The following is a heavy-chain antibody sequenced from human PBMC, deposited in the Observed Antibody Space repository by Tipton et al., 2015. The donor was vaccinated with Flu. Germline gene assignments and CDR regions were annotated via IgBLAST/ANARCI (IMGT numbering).Heavy chain of an antibody. J-gene: IGHJ6*02. CDR2: ISYDGSNK. V-gene: IGHV3-30*04. D-gene: IGHD3-10*01. CDR3: AREAGSGSYYTYYYYGMDV. CDR1: GFTFSSYA. Sequence: SLRLSCAASGFTFSSYAMHWVRQAPGKGLEWVAVISYDGSNKYYADSVKGRFTISRDNSKNTLYLQMNSLRAEDTAVYYCAREAGSGSYYTYYYYGMDVWGQGTTVTVSS.